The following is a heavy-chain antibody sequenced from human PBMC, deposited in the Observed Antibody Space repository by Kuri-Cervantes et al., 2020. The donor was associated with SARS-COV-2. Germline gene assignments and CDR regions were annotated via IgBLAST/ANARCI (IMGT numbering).Heavy chain of an antibody. CDR2: ISAYNGNT. D-gene: IGHD3-3*01. CDR1: RYTFTSYG. V-gene: IGHV1-18*01. CDR3: ARVGDFWSGHRDNDY. J-gene: IGHJ4*02. Sequence: ASVKVSCKASRYTFTSYGISWVRQAPGQGLEWMGWISAYNGNTNYAQKLQGRVTMTTDTSTSTAYMELRSLRSDDTAVYYCARVGDFWSGHRDNDYWGQGTLVTVSS.